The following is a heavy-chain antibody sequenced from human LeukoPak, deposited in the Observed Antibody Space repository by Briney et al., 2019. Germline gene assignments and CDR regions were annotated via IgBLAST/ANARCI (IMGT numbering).Heavy chain of an antibody. J-gene: IGHJ4*02. D-gene: IGHD1-26*01. CDR3: ARDDPIVGALS. Sequence: ASVTVSCKASGYTFTSYYMHWVRQAPGQGLEWMGIINPSGGSTSYAQKFQGRVTMTRDTSTSTVYMELSSLRSEDTAVYYCARDDPIVGALSWGQGTLVTVSS. CDR1: GYTFTSYY. CDR2: INPSGGST. V-gene: IGHV1-46*01.